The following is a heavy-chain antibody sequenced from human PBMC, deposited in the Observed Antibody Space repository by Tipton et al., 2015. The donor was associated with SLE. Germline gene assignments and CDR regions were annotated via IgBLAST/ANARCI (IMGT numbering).Heavy chain of an antibody. D-gene: IGHD6-19*01. CDR1: GGSFSGYY. CDR3: ARPSYSSGWYQYFQH. J-gene: IGHJ1*01. V-gene: IGHV4-34*09. Sequence: TLSLTCAVYGGSFSGYYWSWIRQPPEKGLEWIGEINHSGSTNYNPSLKSRVTISIDTSKSQFSLKLSSVTAADTAVYYCARPSYSSGWYQYFQHWGQGTLVTVSS. CDR2: INHSGST.